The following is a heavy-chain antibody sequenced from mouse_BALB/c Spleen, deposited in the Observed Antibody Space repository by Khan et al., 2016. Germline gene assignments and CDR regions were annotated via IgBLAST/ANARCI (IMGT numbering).Heavy chain of an antibody. Sequence: EVKLLESGGGLVQPGGSLKLSCAASGFDFSRYWMSWVRQAPGKGLEWIGEINPDSRTINYAPSLKDKFIISRDNAKNTLYLQMSKVRSEDTALYYCARAGYYGYRAYWGQGTLVTVSA. CDR2: INPDSRTI. V-gene: IGHV4-1*02. D-gene: IGHD1-1*01. CDR1: GFDFSRYW. J-gene: IGHJ3*01. CDR3: ARAGYYGYRAY.